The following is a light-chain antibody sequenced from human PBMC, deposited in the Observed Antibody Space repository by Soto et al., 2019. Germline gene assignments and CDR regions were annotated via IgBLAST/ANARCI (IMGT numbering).Light chain of an antibody. CDR2: EVS. CDR1: SSDVGGYNY. V-gene: IGLV2-14*01. CDR3: SSYAGSKNLL. J-gene: IGLJ2*01. Sequence: QSVLTQPASVSGSPGQSITISCTGTSSDVGGYNYVSWYQQHPGKAPKLMIYEVSNRPSGVSNRFSGSKSGNTASLTISGLQAEDEADYYCSSYAGSKNLLFGGGTKLTVL.